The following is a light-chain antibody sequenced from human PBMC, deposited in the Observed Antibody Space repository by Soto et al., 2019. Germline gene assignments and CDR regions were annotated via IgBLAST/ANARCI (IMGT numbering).Light chain of an antibody. CDR1: QGISSY. CDR3: QQLNSYPLT. J-gene: IGKJ4*01. CDR2: AAS. Sequence: DIQMTQSPSTLSASVGDRVTITCRASQGISSYLAWYQQKPGKAPKPLIYAASTLQSGVPSKFSGSGSGTEFTLTISSLQPEDFATYYCQQLNSYPLTFGGGTKVDIK. V-gene: IGKV1-9*01.